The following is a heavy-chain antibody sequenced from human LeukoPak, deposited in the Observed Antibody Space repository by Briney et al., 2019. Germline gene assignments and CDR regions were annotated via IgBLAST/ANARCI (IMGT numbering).Heavy chain of an antibody. Sequence: SVKVSCKASGGTFSSYAISWVRQAPGQGLEWMGRIISILGIANYAQKFQGRVTITADKSTSTAYMELSSLRSEDTAVYYGARGVVPAADKWFDPWGQGTLVTVSS. CDR1: GGTFSSYA. D-gene: IGHD2-2*01. CDR3: ARGVVPAADKWFDP. V-gene: IGHV1-69*04. J-gene: IGHJ5*02. CDR2: IISILGIA.